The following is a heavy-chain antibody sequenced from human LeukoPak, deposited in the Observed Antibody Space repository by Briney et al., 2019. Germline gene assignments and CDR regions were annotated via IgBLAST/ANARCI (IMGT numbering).Heavy chain of an antibody. CDR2: IYYSGST. Sequence: SETLSLTCTVPGGSISSYYWSWIRQPPGKGLEWIGYIYYSGSTNYNPSLKSRVTISVDTSKNQFSLKLSSVTAADTAVYYCARAQGSDAFDIWGQGTMVTVSS. CDR1: GGSISSYY. CDR3: ARAQGSDAFDI. V-gene: IGHV4-59*01. J-gene: IGHJ3*02.